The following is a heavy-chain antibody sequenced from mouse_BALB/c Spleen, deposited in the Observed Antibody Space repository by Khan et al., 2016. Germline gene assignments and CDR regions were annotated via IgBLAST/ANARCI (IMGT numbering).Heavy chain of an antibody. J-gene: IGHJ4*01. CDR3: TRGGGYYGRDAMDY. D-gene: IGHD1-1*01. V-gene: IGHV1-20*02. CDR1: GYSFTGYF. CDR2: INPYNGDT. Sequence: VRLQQSGPDVVKPGASVKISCKASGYSFTGYFMNWVKQNHGKSLEWIGRINPYNGDTFYSQTFRGKATLTVDRSSNTAHMELRSLASEDSAVYDCTRGGGYYGRDAMDYWGQGTSVTVSS.